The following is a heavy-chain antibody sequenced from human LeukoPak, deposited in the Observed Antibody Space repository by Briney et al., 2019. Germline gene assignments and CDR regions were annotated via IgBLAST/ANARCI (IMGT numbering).Heavy chain of an antibody. Sequence: GASVNVSCKASGYTFSSYDISWVRQAPGQGLEWMGRINPNSGGTNYAQKFQGRVTMTRDTSISTAYMELSRLRSDDTAVYYCARERFDYYDSSGVDYWGQGTLVTVSS. CDR3: ARERFDYYDSSGVDY. CDR1: GYTFSSYD. D-gene: IGHD3-22*01. V-gene: IGHV1-2*06. CDR2: INPNSGGT. J-gene: IGHJ4*02.